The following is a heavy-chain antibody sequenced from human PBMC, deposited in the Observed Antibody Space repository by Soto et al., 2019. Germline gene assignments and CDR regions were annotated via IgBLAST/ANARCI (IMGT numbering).Heavy chain of an antibody. CDR1: GGSISSGDYY. V-gene: IGHV4-31*03. CDR2: IYYSGRT. CDR3: ARMGLLLGEISRNGCDP. Sequence: QVQLQESGPGLVKPSQTLSLTCTLSGGSISSGDYYWSWIRHPPGKGLEWIGNIYYSGRTNYNPSRRSRLNISLETSNSHFFLSLTSVTAAETAVYYCARMGLLLGEISRNGCDPWGQETLVTVSS. J-gene: IGHJ5*02. D-gene: IGHD3-16*02.